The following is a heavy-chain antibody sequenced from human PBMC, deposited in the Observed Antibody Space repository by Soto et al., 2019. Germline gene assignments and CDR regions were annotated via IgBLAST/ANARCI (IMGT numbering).Heavy chain of an antibody. CDR1: GFTFDSSA. Sequence: GGSLRLSCAASGFTFDSSAMSWVRQAPGKGLEWVSSISGSGGSTYYADSVKGRLTISRDTSKNTLYLQMNSLGAEDTAVYYCAKEGHTSRWDYLDYWGQGTVVTVSS. D-gene: IGHD6-13*01. CDR3: AKEGHTSRWDYLDY. V-gene: IGHV3-23*01. J-gene: IGHJ4*02. CDR2: ISGSGGST.